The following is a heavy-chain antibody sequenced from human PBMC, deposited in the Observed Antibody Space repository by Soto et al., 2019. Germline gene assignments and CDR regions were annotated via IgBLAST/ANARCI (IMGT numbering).Heavy chain of an antibody. J-gene: IGHJ6*01. CDR1: GYTFTSYA. Sequence: GASVKVSCKASGYTFTSYAMHWVRQAPGQRLEWMGWINAGKGNTKYSKKFQGRVTITRDTSASTAYMELSRLRSEDTAVYYCAGSSWYVRGYGMDVWGQGTTVTVSS. D-gene: IGHD6-13*01. V-gene: IGHV1-3*01. CDR3: AGSSWYVRGYGMDV. CDR2: INAGKGNT.